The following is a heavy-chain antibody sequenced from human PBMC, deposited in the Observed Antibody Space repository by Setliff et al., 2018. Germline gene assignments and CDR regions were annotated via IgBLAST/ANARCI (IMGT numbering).Heavy chain of an antibody. CDR2: SNGDGRTT. Sequence: GGSLRLSCVASGFTFSNYWMYWVRQAPGKGLVWVSRSNGDGRTTTYADSVKGRFTVSRDNAKNSLYLQMTSLRAEDTAIYYCARTTGYRLEGDFDYWGQGTLVTVSS. D-gene: IGHD3-16*01. CDR3: ARTTGYRLEGDFDY. V-gene: IGHV3-74*01. CDR1: GFTFSNYW. J-gene: IGHJ4*02.